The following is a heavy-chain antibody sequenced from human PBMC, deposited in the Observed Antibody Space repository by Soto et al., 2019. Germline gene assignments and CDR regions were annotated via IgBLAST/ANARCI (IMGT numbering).Heavy chain of an antibody. V-gene: IGHV3-23*01. J-gene: IGHJ4*02. CDR3: AKRRGAGGHFDY. Sequence: PGGSLRLSCAASGFTFTSYARGWVRQAPGKGLEWVSVVSSGGSTYYADSVTGRFTVSRDNSKNTLSLQMNSLRAEDTAVYYCAKRRGAGGHFDYWGQGALVTVYS. CDR2: VSSGGST. CDR1: GFTFTSYA. D-gene: IGHD2-15*01.